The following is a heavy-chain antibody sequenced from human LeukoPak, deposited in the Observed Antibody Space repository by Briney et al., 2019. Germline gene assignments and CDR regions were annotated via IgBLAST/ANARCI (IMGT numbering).Heavy chain of an antibody. J-gene: IGHJ4*02. Sequence: GGSLRLSCAASGFTFSSYWMSWVRQAPGKGLEWVANIKKDGSEKYYVDSVKGRFTISRDNAKNSLYLQMNSLRAEDTAVYYCARDDGCSGGSCYSGASYDYWGQGTLVTVSS. V-gene: IGHV3-7*01. D-gene: IGHD2-15*01. CDR3: ARDDGCSGGSCYSGASYDY. CDR2: IKKDGSEK. CDR1: GFTFSSYW.